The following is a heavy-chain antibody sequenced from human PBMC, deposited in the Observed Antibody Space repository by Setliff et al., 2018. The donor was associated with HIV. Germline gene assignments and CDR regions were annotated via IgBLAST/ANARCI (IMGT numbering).Heavy chain of an antibody. D-gene: IGHD3-3*01. V-gene: IGHV4-30-4*01. CDR3: ARVPHNFWIRRYYYGMDV. J-gene: IGHJ6*02. CDR1: GASFVGDNH. CDR2: FMYTDIHYVNYLN. Sequence: PSETLSLTCAVSGASFVGDNHWSWIRQTPERGLEWIAYFMYTDIHYVNYLNYRNPSLASRLSISVDKSKNQFSLTLSSVTAADTAVYYCARVPHNFWIRRYYYGMDVWGQGTTVTVSS.